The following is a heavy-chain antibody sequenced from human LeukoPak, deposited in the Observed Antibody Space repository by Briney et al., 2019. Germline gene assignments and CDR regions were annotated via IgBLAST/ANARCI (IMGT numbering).Heavy chain of an antibody. CDR3: ARGGLDRYSSGWYPDTLFDY. Sequence: PSETLSLTCTVSGGSISSHYWSWIRQPPGKGLEWIGYIYYSGSTNYNPSLKSRVTISVDTSKNQFSLKLSSVTAADTAVYYCARGGLDRYSSGWYPDTLFDYWGQGTLVTVSS. V-gene: IGHV4-59*11. D-gene: IGHD6-19*01. CDR1: GGSISSHY. J-gene: IGHJ4*02. CDR2: IYYSGST.